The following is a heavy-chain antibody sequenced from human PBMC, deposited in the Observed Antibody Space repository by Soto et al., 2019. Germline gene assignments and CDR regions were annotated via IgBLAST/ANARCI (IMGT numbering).Heavy chain of an antibody. J-gene: IGHJ3*02. Sequence: SETLSLTCTVSGGSISSGGYSWSWIRQPPGKGLEWIGYIYHSGSIYYNPSLKSRVTISVDRSKNQFSLKLSSLTAADTAVYYFASTYYYDSSGYPDAFDIWGQGTMVTVSS. CDR2: IYHSGSI. CDR3: ASTYYYDSSGYPDAFDI. V-gene: IGHV4-30-2*01. D-gene: IGHD3-22*01. CDR1: GGSISSGGYS.